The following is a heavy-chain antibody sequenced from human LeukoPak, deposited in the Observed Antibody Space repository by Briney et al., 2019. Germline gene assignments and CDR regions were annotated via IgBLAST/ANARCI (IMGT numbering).Heavy chain of an antibody. J-gene: IGHJ4*02. CDR1: GYTFTSYG. CDR2: ISAYNGNT. V-gene: IGHV1-18*01. CDR3: ARDQVPNAYYYDSSGYYY. D-gene: IGHD3-22*01. Sequence: GASVKVSCKASGYTFTSYGISWVRQAPGQGLEWMGWISAYNGNTNYAQKLQGGVTMTTDTSTSTAYMELRSLRSDDTAVYYCARDQVPNAYYYDSSGYYYWGQGTLVTVSS.